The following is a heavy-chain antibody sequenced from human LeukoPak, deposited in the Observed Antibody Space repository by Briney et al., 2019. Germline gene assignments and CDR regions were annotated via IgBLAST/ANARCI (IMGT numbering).Heavy chain of an antibody. D-gene: IGHD1-26*01. J-gene: IGHJ6*03. CDR2: IRSKAYGGTT. Sequence: GRSLRLSCTASGFTFGDYAMSWFRQAPGKGLEWVGFIRSKAYGGTTEYAASVKGRFTISRDDSKSIAYLQMNSLKTEDTAVYYCTRVRDSGSYSAYYYYMDVWGKGTTVTVSS. CDR3: TRVRDSGSYSAYYYYMDV. V-gene: IGHV3-49*03. CDR1: GFTFGDYA.